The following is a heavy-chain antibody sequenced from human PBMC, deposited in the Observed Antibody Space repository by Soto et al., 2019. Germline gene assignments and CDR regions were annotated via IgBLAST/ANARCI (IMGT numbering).Heavy chain of an antibody. D-gene: IGHD1-1*01. CDR2: ILYSGST. CDR3: ARDVVGTGGMDV. J-gene: IGHJ6*02. V-gene: IGHV4-31*03. CDR1: GGSISSGGYY. Sequence: SETLSLTCTVSGGSISSGGYYWSWIRQHPGKGLEWIGYILYSGSTYYNPSLKSRVTISVYTSKNQFSLKLSSVTAADTAVYYCARDVVGTGGMDVWGQGTTVTVSS.